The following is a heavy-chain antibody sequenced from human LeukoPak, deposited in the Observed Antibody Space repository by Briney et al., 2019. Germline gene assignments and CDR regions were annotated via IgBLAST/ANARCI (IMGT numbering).Heavy chain of an antibody. CDR3: ASNLGYYDYVWGSYRLDY. J-gene: IGHJ4*02. CDR1: GGTFSSYA. CDR2: IIPIFGTA. Sequence: ASVKVSCKASGGTFSSYAISWVRQAPGQGLEWMGGIIPIFGTANYAQKFQGRVTITADKSTSTAYMELSSLRSEDTAVYYCASNLGYYDYVWGSYRLDYWGQGTLVTVSS. D-gene: IGHD3-16*02. V-gene: IGHV1-69*06.